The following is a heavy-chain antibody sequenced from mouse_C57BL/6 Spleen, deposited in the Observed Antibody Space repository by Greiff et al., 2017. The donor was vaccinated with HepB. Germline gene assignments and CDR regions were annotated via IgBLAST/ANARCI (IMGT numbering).Heavy chain of an antibody. D-gene: IGHD1-1*01. CDR2: IDPENGDT. CDR1: GFNIKDDY. J-gene: IGHJ2*01. CDR3: TTKEYYAISLYFDY. V-gene: IGHV14-4*01. Sequence: VQLKQSGAELVRPGASVKLSCTASGFNIKDDYMHWVKQRPEQGLEWIGWIDPENGDTEYASKFQGKATITADTSSNTAYLQLSSLTSEDTAVYYCTTKEYYAISLYFDYWGQGTTLTVSS.